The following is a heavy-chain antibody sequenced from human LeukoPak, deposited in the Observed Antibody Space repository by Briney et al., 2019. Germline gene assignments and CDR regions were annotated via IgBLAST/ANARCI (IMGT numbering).Heavy chain of an antibody. CDR2: ISTGSGTV. Sequence: PGGSLRLSCAASGFTFSSYSMNWVRQAPGKGLEWVSYISTGSGTVYYADFVRGRFTISRDDARNSLYLQTNSLRDEDTAVYYCARILGLTLDYWGQGTLVTVSS. CDR3: ARILGLTLDY. D-gene: IGHD1-14*01. CDR1: GFTFSSYS. J-gene: IGHJ4*02. V-gene: IGHV3-48*02.